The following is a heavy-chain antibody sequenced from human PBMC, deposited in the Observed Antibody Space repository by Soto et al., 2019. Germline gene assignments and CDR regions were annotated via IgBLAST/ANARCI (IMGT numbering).Heavy chain of an antibody. J-gene: IGHJ3*02. V-gene: IGHV3-33*01. CDR3: ARNADYDFWSAQDI. D-gene: IGHD3-3*01. Sequence: LRLSCAASGFTFSSYGMHWVRQAPGKGLEWVAVIWYDGSNKYYADSVKGRFTISRDNSKNTLYLQMNSLRAEDTAVYYCARNADYDFWSAQDIWGQGTMVTVSS. CDR1: GFTFSSYG. CDR2: IWYDGSNK.